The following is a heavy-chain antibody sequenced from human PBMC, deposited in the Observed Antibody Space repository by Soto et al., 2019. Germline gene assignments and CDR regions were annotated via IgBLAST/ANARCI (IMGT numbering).Heavy chain of an antibody. V-gene: IGHV1-46*01. CDR1: GYTFTSYY. CDR3: ARDSLTTVVTHHYYYGMDV. CDR2: INPSGGST. Sequence: QVQLVQSGAEVKKPGASVKVSCKASGYTFTSYYMHWVRQAPGQGLEWMGIINPSGGSTSYEQKFQGRVTMTRDTSTSTVYMELSSLRSEDTAVYYCARDSLTTVVTHHYYYGMDVWGQGTTVTVSS. J-gene: IGHJ6*02. D-gene: IGHD4-17*01.